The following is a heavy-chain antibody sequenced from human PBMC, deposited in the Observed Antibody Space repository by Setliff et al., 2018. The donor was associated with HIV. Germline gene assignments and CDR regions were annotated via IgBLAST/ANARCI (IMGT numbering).Heavy chain of an antibody. Sequence: LSLTCIVSGGSISGSSYYWGWIRQSPGKGLEWIGNMYYSGSTYYNPSLKSRVTISVDTSKNQFSLSLSSVTAADTAVYYCARDDSGYYYDYWGQGKLVTVSS. D-gene: IGHD3-22*01. CDR2: MYYSGST. CDR1: GGSISGSSYY. V-gene: IGHV4-39*02. J-gene: IGHJ4*02. CDR3: ARDDSGYYYDY.